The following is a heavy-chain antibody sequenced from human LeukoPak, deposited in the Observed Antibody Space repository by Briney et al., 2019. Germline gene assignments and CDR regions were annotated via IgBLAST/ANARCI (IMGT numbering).Heavy chain of an antibody. CDR2: ISGSGGST. Sequence: GGSLRLSCAASGFTFDDYGMSWVRQAPGKGLEWVSAISGSGGSTYYADSVKGRFTVSRDNSKKTLYLQMSSLRAEDTAVYYCAKTWSRYCSGSSCYFDSWGQGTLVTVSA. V-gene: IGHV3-23*01. CDR3: AKTWSRYCSGSSCYFDS. D-gene: IGHD2-15*01. CDR1: GFTFDDYG. J-gene: IGHJ4*02.